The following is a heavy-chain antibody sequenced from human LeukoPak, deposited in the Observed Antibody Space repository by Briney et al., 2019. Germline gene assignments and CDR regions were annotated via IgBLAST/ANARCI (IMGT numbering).Heavy chain of an antibody. CDR2: INHSGST. J-gene: IGHJ4*02. V-gene: IGHV4-34*01. CDR1: GGSFSGYY. Sequence: SETLSLTCAVYGGSFSGYYWSWIRQPPGKGLEWIGEINHSGSTNYNPSLKSRVTISVDTSKNQFSLKVSSVIAADTAVYYCARKVAGSSAFDYWGQGTLVTVSS. CDR3: ARKVAGSSAFDY. D-gene: IGHD6-19*01.